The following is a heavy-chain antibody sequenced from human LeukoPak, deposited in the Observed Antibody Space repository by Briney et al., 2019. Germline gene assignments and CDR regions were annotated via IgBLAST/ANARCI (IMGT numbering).Heavy chain of an antibody. CDR2: IIPIFGTA. D-gene: IGHD1-26*01. J-gene: IGHJ4*02. CDR3: AREDYSGSYSGVDY. CDR1: GGTFSSYA. Sequence: SVKVSCKASGGTFSSYAISWVRQAPGQGLEWMGGIIPIFGTANYAQKFQGRVTITADESTSTAYMELGSLRSEDTAVYYCAREDYSGSYSGVDYWGQGTLVTVSS. V-gene: IGHV1-69*13.